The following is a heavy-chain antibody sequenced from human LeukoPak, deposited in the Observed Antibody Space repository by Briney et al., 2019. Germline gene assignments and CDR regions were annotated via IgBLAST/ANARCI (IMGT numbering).Heavy chain of an antibody. V-gene: IGHV1-24*01. Sequence: ASVKVSCKVSGYTLTELSMHWARQAPGKGLEWMGGFDPEDGETIYAQKFQGRVTMTEDTSTDTAYMELSSLRSEDTAVYYCATEGPRPAMVRGVISRPFDYWGQGTLVTVSS. D-gene: IGHD3-10*01. CDR3: ATEGPRPAMVRGVISRPFDY. CDR2: FDPEDGET. J-gene: IGHJ4*02. CDR1: GYTLTELS.